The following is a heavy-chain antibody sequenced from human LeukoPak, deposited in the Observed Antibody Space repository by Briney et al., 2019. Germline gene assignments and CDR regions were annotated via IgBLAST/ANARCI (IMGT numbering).Heavy chain of an antibody. J-gene: IGHJ4*02. D-gene: IGHD3-10*01. Sequence: GGSLTLSCAASGFTFSSYAMSWVRQAPGKGLEWVSAITGSGGSTYYADSVKGRFTISRDNSENTLYLQMNSLRAEDTAVYYCAKDDISYGSGRRGDYWGQGTLVTVSS. CDR2: ITGSGGST. CDR3: AKDDISYGSGRRGDY. CDR1: GFTFSSYA. V-gene: IGHV3-23*01.